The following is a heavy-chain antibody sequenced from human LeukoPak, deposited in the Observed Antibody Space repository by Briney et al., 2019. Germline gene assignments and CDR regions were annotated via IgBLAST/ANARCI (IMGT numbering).Heavy chain of an antibody. V-gene: IGHV3-30*02. CDR2: IRYDGNNK. Sequence: GVLKLSCAASGFTFSSYGIHWVRQAPGKGLEWVAFIRYDGNNKYYADSVKGRFTISRDNSKNTLYLQMNSLRTEDTAVYYCAKDVHDYINYWGQGTLVTVSS. J-gene: IGHJ4*02. D-gene: IGHD3-16*01. CDR1: GFTFSSYG. CDR3: AKDVHDYINY.